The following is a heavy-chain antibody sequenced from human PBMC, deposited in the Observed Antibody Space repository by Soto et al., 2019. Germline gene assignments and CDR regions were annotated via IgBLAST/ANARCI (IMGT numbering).Heavy chain of an antibody. CDR1: GGSISSYY. CDR3: ARASTMIDPGWFDP. Sequence: TSETLSLTCTVSGGSISSYYWSWIRQPPGKGLEWIGYIYYSGSTNYNPSLKSRVTISVDTSKNQFSLKLSSVTAADTAVYYCARASTMIDPGWFDPWGQGTLVTVSS. D-gene: IGHD3-22*01. CDR2: IYYSGST. V-gene: IGHV4-59*01. J-gene: IGHJ5*02.